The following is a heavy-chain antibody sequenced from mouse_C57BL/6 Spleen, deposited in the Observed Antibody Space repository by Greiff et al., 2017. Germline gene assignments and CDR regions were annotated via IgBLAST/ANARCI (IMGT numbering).Heavy chain of an antibody. CDR2: INPSSGYT. V-gene: IGHV1-4*01. D-gene: IGHD1-1*01. J-gene: IGHJ4*01. CDR1: GYTFTSYT. Sequence: VQLQQSGAELARPGASVKMSCKASGYTFTSYTMHWVKQRPGQGLEWIGYINPSSGYTKYNQKFKDKATLTADKSSSTAYMQLSSLTSEDSAVYYCARYYYGSSYDAMDYWGQGTSVTVSS. CDR3: ARYYYGSSYDAMDY.